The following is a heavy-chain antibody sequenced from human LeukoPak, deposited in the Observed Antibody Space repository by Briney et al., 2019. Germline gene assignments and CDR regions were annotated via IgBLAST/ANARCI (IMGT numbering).Heavy chain of an antibody. Sequence: LETLSLTCTVSGGSISTYYWSWIRRPPGKGLEWIAYIHASGPTNYNPSLKSRITISVDTSKNQFSPKLSSVTAADTAVYYCARHDAGIAARPFDNWGQGTLVTVSS. D-gene: IGHD6-6*01. J-gene: IGHJ4*02. CDR3: ARHDAGIAARPFDN. CDR1: GGSISTYY. V-gene: IGHV4-4*09. CDR2: IHASGPT.